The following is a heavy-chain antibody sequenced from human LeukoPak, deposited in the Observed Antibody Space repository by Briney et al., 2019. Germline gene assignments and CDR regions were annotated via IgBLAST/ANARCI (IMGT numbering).Heavy chain of an antibody. CDR2: IYPGDSDT. J-gene: IGHJ3*02. V-gene: IGHV5-51*01. D-gene: IGHD2-8*01. CDR3: ARRGVYANDAFDI. CDR1: GYIFTTYW. Sequence: GESLKISCKGSGYIFTTYWIGWVRQMPGKGLEWMGIIYPGDSDTRYSPSLQGQVTISADKSISTAYLQWSSLKASDTAMYYCARRGVYANDAFDIWGQGTMVTVSS.